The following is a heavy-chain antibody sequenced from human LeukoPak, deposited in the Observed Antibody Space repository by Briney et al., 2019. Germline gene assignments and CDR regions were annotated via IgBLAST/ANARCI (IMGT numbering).Heavy chain of an antibody. D-gene: IGHD2-2*01. J-gene: IGHJ4*02. Sequence: GASLEISCKGSGYSFTSYCIGWGRQVPGKGLEWMGIIYPGDSDTRYSPSFQGQVTISADKSISTAYLQWSSLKASDTAMYYCARPYRYCSSTSCRAHYFDYWGQGTLVTVSS. CDR2: IYPGDSDT. CDR3: ARPYRYCSSTSCRAHYFDY. V-gene: IGHV5-51*01. CDR1: GYSFTSYC.